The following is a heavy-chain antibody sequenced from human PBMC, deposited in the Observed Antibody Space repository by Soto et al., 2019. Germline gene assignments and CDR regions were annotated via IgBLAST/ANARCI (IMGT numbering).Heavy chain of an antibody. Sequence: SGPTLVNPTQTLTLTCTFSGFSLSTSGVGVGWIRQPPGKALEWLALIYWDDDKRYSPSLKSRLTITKDTSKNQVVLTMTNMDPVDTATYYCAHSRAKRYSSGWALEHLDYWGQGTLVTVSS. CDR2: IYWDDDK. D-gene: IGHD6-19*01. J-gene: IGHJ4*02. CDR3: AHSRAKRYSSGWALEHLDY. CDR1: GFSLSTSGVG. V-gene: IGHV2-5*02.